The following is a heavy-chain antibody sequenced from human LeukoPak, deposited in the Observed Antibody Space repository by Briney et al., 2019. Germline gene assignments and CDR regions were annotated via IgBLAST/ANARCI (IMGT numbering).Heavy chain of an antibody. CDR2: ISYDGSNK. Sequence: GGSLRLSCAASGFTFSTYGMHWVLQAPGKGLEWVAVISYDGSNKYYADSVKGRFTISRDNPKNTLYLQMNSLRAEDTAVYYCAKEGRAVAGTCFFDYWGQGTLVTVSS. J-gene: IGHJ4*02. CDR3: AKEGRAVAGTCFFDY. V-gene: IGHV3-30*18. CDR1: GFTFSTYG. D-gene: IGHD6-19*01.